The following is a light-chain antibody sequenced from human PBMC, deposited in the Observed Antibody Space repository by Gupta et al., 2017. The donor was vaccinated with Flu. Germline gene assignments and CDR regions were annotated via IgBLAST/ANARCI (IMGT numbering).Light chain of an antibody. CDR3: QHNDSPPQWT. V-gene: IGKV1-39*01. J-gene: IGKJ1*01. Sequence: DIQMTQSPSSLSASLGDRVTITCRASQSINTSLNWYQQKAGKVPKLLVYAASSLQSGVPSRFSGSRSETDFTLTISSRQPEEFAAYYCQHNDSPPQWTFGQGTKVE. CDR2: AAS. CDR1: QSINTS.